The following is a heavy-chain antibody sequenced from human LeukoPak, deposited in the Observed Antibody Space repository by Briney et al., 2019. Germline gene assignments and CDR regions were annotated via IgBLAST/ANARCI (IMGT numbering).Heavy chain of an antibody. CDR3: ARLALGTIFRDYYYMDV. Sequence: SETLSLTCTVSGGSISSYYWSWIRQPPGKGLEWIGYIYTSGSTNYNPSLKSRATISVDTSKNQFSLKLSSVTAADTAVYYCARLALGTIFRDYYYMDVWGKGTTVTVSS. CDR1: GGSISSYY. V-gene: IGHV4-4*09. J-gene: IGHJ6*03. D-gene: IGHD3-3*01. CDR2: IYTSGST.